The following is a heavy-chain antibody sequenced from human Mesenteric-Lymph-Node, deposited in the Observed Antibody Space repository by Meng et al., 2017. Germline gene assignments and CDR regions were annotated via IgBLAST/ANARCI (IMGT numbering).Heavy chain of an antibody. CDR3: ARGSVWYDY. V-gene: IGHV1-3*01. J-gene: IGHJ4*02. CDR1: AYTFTSYA. CDR2: ITAGNGNT. Sequence: VQLVLSGAEMQKPVSSVNVSCKASAYTFTSYAMHWVRQAPGQRLEWMGWITAGNGNTKYSQKFQGRVTITRDTSASTAYMELSSLRSEDTAVYYCARGSVWYDYWGQGTLVTASS. D-gene: IGHD3-10*01.